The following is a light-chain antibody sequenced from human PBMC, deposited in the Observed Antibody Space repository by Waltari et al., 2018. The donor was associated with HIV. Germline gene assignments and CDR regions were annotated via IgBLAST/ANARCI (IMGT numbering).Light chain of an antibody. Sequence: QSVLTQPPSVSAAPGQKVTISCSGRTSNIGENYVSWYQQLPGTAPKRLIYGNDKLPSGIPDRFSGSKSGTSATLDITGVQSGDGADYYCETWENSLSAGVFGGGTKLTVL. J-gene: IGLJ3*02. V-gene: IGLV1-51*01. CDR2: GND. CDR1: TSNIGENY. CDR3: ETWENSLSAGV.